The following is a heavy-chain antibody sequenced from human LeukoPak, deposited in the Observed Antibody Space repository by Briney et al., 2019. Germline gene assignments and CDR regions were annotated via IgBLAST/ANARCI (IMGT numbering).Heavy chain of an antibody. Sequence: GGSLRLSCAASGLTFSEYAMSWVRQVPGMGLEWVSNIGVSGGSTNYADSVRGRFTISRDNSKNTLSLQINSLRADDTAVYYCAKGRVGTNGVLEHWGQGTLVTVSS. D-gene: IGHD1-26*01. CDR1: GLTFSEYA. J-gene: IGHJ1*01. V-gene: IGHV3-23*01. CDR3: AKGRVGTNGVLEH. CDR2: IGVSGGST.